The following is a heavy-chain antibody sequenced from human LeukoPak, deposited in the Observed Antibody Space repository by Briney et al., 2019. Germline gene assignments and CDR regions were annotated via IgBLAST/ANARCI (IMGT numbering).Heavy chain of an antibody. D-gene: IGHD3-10*01. Sequence: SETLSLTCAVYGGSFSGYYWSWIRQPPGKGLEWIGEINHSGSTNYNPSLKSRVTISVDTSKNQFSLKLDSVTAADTAVYYCAKSNGYGLVDIWGQGTMVTVSS. CDR2: INHSGST. CDR3: AKSNGYGLVDI. J-gene: IGHJ3*02. CDR1: GGSFSGYY. V-gene: IGHV4-34*06.